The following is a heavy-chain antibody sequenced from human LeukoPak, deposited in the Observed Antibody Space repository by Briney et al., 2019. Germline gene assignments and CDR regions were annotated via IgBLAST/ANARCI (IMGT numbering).Heavy chain of an antibody. CDR3: ARWASKGGMDV. Sequence: GGSLRLSCAASGFTFADYGMSWVRQVSGKGLGWVSGIIWNGGSTGYAGSVKGRFTISRANAKNSLYLQIDSLRAEDTALYYCARWASKGGMDVWGKGTTVTVSS. D-gene: IGHD3-16*01. J-gene: IGHJ6*04. CDR2: IIWNGGST. V-gene: IGHV3-20*04. CDR1: GFTFADYG.